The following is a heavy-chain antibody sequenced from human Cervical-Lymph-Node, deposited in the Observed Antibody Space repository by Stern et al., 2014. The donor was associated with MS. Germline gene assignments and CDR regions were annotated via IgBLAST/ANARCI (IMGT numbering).Heavy chain of an antibody. CDR3: ATTGTGWGNRYHFYGMDV. CDR2: LIPNSGKT. Sequence: VQLVESGAEVKKPGSSVKVSCKASGGTFSRYAFSWVRQAPGQGLEWMGGLIPNSGKTTYAQKFQARVTLTADAYHDTGCMGRRSMRSEDATVFYCATTGTGWGNRYHFYGMDVWGQGTTVTVSS. V-gene: IGHV1-69*01. CDR1: GGTFSRYA. D-gene: IGHD6-19*01. J-gene: IGHJ6*02.